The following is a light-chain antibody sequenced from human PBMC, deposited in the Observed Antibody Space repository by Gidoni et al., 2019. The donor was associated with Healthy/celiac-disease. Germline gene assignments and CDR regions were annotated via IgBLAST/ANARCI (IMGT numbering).Light chain of an antibody. CDR3: QQRSNWPHST. J-gene: IGKJ3*01. V-gene: IGKV3-11*01. CDR2: DAS. Sequence: EIVLTQSPATLSLSPGERATLSCRASQSVSSYLAWYQQKPGQAPRLLIYDASNRATGIPARCSGSGSGTDFTLTISRLEPEDFAVYYCQQRSNWPHSTFGPXTKVDIK. CDR1: QSVSSY.